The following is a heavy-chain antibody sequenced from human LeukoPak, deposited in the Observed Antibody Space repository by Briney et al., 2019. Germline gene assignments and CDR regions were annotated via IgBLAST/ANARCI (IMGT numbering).Heavy chain of an antibody. CDR1: GFTFSSYS. D-gene: IGHD3-10*01. Sequence: QPGGSLRLSCAASGFTFSSYSMNWVRQAPGKGLEWVSYISSASNTIYYADSVKGRFTNSRDNAKNSLYLQMNSLRAEDTAMYYCARDGWFGDYNWFDPWGQGTLVTVSS. J-gene: IGHJ5*02. CDR2: ISSASNTI. CDR3: ARDGWFGDYNWFDP. V-gene: IGHV3-48*01.